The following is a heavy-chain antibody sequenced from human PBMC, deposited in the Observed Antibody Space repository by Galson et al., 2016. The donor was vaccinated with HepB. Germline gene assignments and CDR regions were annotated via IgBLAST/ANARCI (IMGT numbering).Heavy chain of an antibody. CDR3: ARNSGGSYLGWFDP. J-gene: IGHJ5*02. CDR1: GGSISSSNW. D-gene: IGHD1-26*01. CDR2: IYHSGTT. Sequence: TLSLTCAVSGGSISSSNWWTRVRQPPGKGLEWIGEIYHSGTTHYNPSLESRVTISVDKSKNQFSLKLNSVTAADTAVYYCARNSGGSYLGWFDPWGQGTLVTVSS. V-gene: IGHV4-4*02.